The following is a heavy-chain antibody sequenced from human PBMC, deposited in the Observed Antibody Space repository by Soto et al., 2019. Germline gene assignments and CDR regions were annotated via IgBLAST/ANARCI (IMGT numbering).Heavy chain of an antibody. CDR3: ARPVCVEQQLVHDAFAI. CDR2: IYYSGSV. J-gene: IGHJ3*02. CDR1: SDSISRSHW. Sequence: SETLSLTCAVSSDSISRSHWLTWVRQSPGKGLEWLGDIYYSGSVYYNPSLRSRISISMDKSNNQFSLNLSSVTAADTAIYYCARPVCVEQQLVHDAFAIWGQGTLVTVSS. D-gene: IGHD6-13*01. V-gene: IGHV4-4*02.